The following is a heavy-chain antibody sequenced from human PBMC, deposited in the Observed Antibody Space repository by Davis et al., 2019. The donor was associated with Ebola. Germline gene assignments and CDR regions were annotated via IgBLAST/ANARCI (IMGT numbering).Heavy chain of an antibody. Sequence: GESLKISCAASGFSFSSYAMSWVRQAPGKGLEWVSAIRGSGGSTYYADSVKGRFTISRDNSKNSLYLQMNSLRDEDTAVYYCARAESSYSSGWYDYYYGMDVWGQGTTVTVSS. CDR2: IRGSGGST. J-gene: IGHJ6*02. CDR1: GFSFSSYA. CDR3: ARAESSYSSGWYDYYYGMDV. V-gene: IGHV3-23*01. D-gene: IGHD6-19*01.